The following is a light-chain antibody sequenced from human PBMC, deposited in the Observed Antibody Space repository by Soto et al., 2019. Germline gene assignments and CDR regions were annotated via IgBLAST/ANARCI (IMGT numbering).Light chain of an antibody. Sequence: DIQMTQSPSSLSASVGDRVTITCQASQVISNYLNWYQQKPGKAPKLLIYDASNLETGVPSRFSGSVSGTDFTFTISGLQPEDTATYYCQQYENPLLTFGGGTKVEIK. J-gene: IGKJ4*01. CDR1: QVISNY. CDR3: QQYENPLLT. CDR2: DAS. V-gene: IGKV1-33*01.